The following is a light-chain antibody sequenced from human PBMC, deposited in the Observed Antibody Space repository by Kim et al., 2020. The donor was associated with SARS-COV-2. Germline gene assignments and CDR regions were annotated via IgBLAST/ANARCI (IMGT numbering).Light chain of an antibody. J-gene: IGKJ2*01. V-gene: IGKV1-5*03. CDR3: QQYYSPFLFT. CDR2: KAS. CDR1: QNIVNW. Sequence: ASVGDRVTIPCRTSQNIVNWLTWYQKKPGKAPNLLIYKASTLASGVPSRFSGSGSGTEFTLTINRLQPDDFATYYCQQYYSPFLFTFGQGTKLEI.